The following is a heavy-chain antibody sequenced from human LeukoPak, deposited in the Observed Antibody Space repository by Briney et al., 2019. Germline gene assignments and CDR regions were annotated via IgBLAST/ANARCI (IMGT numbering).Heavy chain of an antibody. Sequence: ASVKVSCKASGYTFTGYYMHWVRQAPGQGLEWMGWINPNSGGTNYAQKFQGRVTMTTDTSTSTAYMELRSLRSDDTAVYYCARDLNFGRYYDSSGYLGYWGQGTLVTVSS. V-gene: IGHV1-2*02. D-gene: IGHD3-22*01. CDR2: INPNSGGT. J-gene: IGHJ4*02. CDR1: GYTFTGYY. CDR3: ARDLNFGRYYDSSGYLGY.